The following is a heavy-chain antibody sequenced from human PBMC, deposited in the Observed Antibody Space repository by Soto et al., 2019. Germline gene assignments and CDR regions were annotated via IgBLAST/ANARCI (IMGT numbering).Heavy chain of an antibody. V-gene: IGHV3-7*01. Sequence: EVQLVESGGGLVQPGGSLRLSCAASGFTFSTSWMNWVRQAPGKGLEWVANIKQDGSETHYVDSANGRFTISRDNAKNSLYLQMNSLRADDTAVYYCARDRGYCTGGTCYSVLDYWGQGVLVTVSS. D-gene: IGHD2-15*01. J-gene: IGHJ4*02. CDR3: ARDRGYCTGGTCYSVLDY. CDR2: IKQDGSET. CDR1: GFTFSTSW.